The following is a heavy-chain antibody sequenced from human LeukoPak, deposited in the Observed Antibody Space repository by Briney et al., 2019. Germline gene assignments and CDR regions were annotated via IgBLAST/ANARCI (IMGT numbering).Heavy chain of an antibody. CDR2: ISGSGDST. J-gene: IGHJ4*02. Sequence: GGSLRLSCAASGFTFSSCAMSWVRQAPGKGLEWVSAISGSGDSTYYGDSVKGRFTISRDNSKNTLYLQMNSLRAEDTAVYYCAKTRPLDSSSWSHGDYWGQGTLVTVSS. CDR3: AKTRPLDSSSWSHGDY. D-gene: IGHD6-13*01. CDR1: GFTFSSCA. V-gene: IGHV3-23*01.